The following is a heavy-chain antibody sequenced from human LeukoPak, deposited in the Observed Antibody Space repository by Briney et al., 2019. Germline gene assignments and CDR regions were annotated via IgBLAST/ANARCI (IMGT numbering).Heavy chain of an antibody. J-gene: IGHJ3*02. CDR1: GFTFRNYW. D-gene: IGHD1-1*01. CDR3: ARASATGTVDI. CDR2: INQGGSER. V-gene: IGHV3-7*05. Sequence: GGSLRLSCAASGFTFRNYWMSWVRQAPGKGLEWVANINQGGSERYYVDSVKGRLTISRDNAKDSLYLQIISLRAEDTAVYYCARASATGTVDIWGQGTMVTVSS.